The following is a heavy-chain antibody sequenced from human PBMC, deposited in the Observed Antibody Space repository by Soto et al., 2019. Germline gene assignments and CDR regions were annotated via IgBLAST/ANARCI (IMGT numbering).Heavy chain of an antibody. CDR1: GYSFTTYW. CDR3: ARHVGETRYYYGGMDV. CDR2: IDPSDSYT. J-gene: IGHJ6*02. Sequence: GESLKISCKGSGYSFTTYWISWVRQMPGKGLEWMGRIDPSDSYTNYSPSFQGHVTISADKSVSTAYLQWSSLKASDTAMYFCARHVGETRYYYGGMDVWGQGTPVTVSS. V-gene: IGHV5-10-1*01.